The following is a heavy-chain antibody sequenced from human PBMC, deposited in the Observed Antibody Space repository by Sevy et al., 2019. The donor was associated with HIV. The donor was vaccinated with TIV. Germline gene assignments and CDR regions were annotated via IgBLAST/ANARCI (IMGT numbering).Heavy chain of an antibody. CDR1: GFSLSTSGMG. D-gene: IGHD4-17*01. Sequence: SGPTLVKPTQTLTLTCTFSGFSLSTSGMGVGWIRQPPGKALEWLALLYWDDDKRYSPSLKSRLTITKDTSKNQVVLTMTNMDPVDTGTYYCAHGLYGDYANWLDPWGQGTLVTVSS. V-gene: IGHV2-5*02. J-gene: IGHJ5*02. CDR3: AHGLYGDYANWLDP. CDR2: LYWDDDK.